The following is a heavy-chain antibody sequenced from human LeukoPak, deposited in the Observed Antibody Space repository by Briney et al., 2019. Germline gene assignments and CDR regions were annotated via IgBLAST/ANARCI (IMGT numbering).Heavy chain of an antibody. Sequence: GGSLRLSCAASGFTFSSYSMNWVRQAPGKGLEWVSSISSSSSYIYYADSVKGRFTISRDNAKNSLYLQMNSLKTEDTAVYYCTTEWVSSGWTYDYWGQGTLVTVSS. CDR3: TTEWVSSGWTYDY. CDR2: ISSSSSYI. CDR1: GFTFSSYS. V-gene: IGHV3-21*03. D-gene: IGHD6-19*01. J-gene: IGHJ4*02.